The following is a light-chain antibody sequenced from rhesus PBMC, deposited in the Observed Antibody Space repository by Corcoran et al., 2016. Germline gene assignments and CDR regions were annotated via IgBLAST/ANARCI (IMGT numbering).Light chain of an antibody. CDR2: AAT. CDR3: QQYKSYPFT. J-gene: IGKJ3*01. V-gene: IGKV1-28*02. CDR1: QGISSY. Sequence: DIQMTQSPSSLSASVGDTVTITCRASQGISSYLNWFQQKPGKAPKLRIYAATTLQSGVPSRFSGSGYGTDFTLTISSLQPVDFATYYCQQYKSYPFTFGPGTKLDIK.